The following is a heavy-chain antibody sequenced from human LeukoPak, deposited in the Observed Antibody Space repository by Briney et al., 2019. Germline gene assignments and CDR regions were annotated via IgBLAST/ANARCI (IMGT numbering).Heavy chain of an antibody. Sequence: GGSLRLSCAASGFTFTSYSMSWVRQAPGKGLEWVSGTSDRGDYTYYADSVKGRFTISRNSSKNTLFLQMNSLRAEDTALYFCARKAQYNGHYPLDYWGQGTLVTVSS. V-gene: IGHV3-23*01. CDR3: ARKAQYNGHYPLDY. CDR1: GFTFTSYS. D-gene: IGHD1-7*01. CDR2: TSDRGDYT. J-gene: IGHJ4*02.